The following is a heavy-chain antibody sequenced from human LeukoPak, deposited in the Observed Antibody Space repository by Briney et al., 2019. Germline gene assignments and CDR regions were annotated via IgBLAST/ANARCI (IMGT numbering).Heavy chain of an antibody. D-gene: IGHD3-10*01. V-gene: IGHV3-66*01. CDR2: IYSGGST. CDR1: GFTVSSNY. Sequence: GGSLRLSCAASGFTVSSNYMSWVRQAPGKGLEWVSVIYSGGSTYYADSVKGRFTISRDNAKNSLYLQMNSLRAEDTAVYYCAREKGSGSYKADYWGQGTLVTVSS. J-gene: IGHJ4*02. CDR3: AREKGSGSYKADY.